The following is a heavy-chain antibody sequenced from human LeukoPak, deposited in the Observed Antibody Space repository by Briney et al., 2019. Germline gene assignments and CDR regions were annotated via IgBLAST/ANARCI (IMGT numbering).Heavy chain of an antibody. CDR2: ISAYNGNT. V-gene: IGHV1-18*01. CDR3: ARDRGLYGDYEGVYFDY. CDR1: GYTFTSYG. J-gene: IGHJ4*02. Sequence: ASVKVSCEASGYTFTSYGISWVRQAPGQGLEWMGWISAYNGNTNYAQKLQGRVTMTTDTSTSTAYMELRSLRSDDTAVYYCARDRGLYGDYEGVYFDYWGQGTLVTVSS. D-gene: IGHD4-17*01.